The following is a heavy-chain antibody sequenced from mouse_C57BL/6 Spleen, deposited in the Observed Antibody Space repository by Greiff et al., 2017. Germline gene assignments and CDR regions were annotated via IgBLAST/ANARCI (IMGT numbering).Heavy chain of an antibody. CDR1: GFSLSTSGMG. V-gene: IGHV8-12*01. CDR3: ARHYDYDRGYAMDY. J-gene: IGHJ4*01. D-gene: IGHD2-4*01. Sequence: QVQLKESGPGILQSSQTLSLTCSFSGFSLSTSGMGVSWIRQPSGKGLEWLAHIYWDDDKRYNPSLKSRLTISKDTSRNQVFLKITSVDTADTATYYCARHYDYDRGYAMDYWGQGTSVTVSS. CDR2: IYWDDDK.